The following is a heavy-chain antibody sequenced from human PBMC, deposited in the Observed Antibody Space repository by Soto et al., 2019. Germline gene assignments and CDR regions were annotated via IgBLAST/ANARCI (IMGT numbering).Heavy chain of an antibody. V-gene: IGHV3-74*01. CDR1: GFTFSNYW. CDR3: ARDVQFQSFDY. D-gene: IGHD4-4*01. CDR2: IDNDGSRT. Sequence: GGSLRLSCAASGFTFSNYWMHWVRQAPGKGLVWVSRIDNDGSRTSYADSVKGRFTTSRDNAQNTLYLQMNSLRAEDTAVYYCARDVQFQSFDYWGQGTLVTVSS. J-gene: IGHJ4*02.